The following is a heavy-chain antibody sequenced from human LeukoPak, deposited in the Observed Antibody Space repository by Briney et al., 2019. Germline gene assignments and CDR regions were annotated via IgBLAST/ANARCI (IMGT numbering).Heavy chain of an antibody. CDR2: ISSSSSYI. V-gene: IGHV3-21*01. CDR3: AELGITMIGGV. Sequence: GGSLRLSCAASGFTFSSYSMNWVRQAPGKGLEWVSSISSSSSYIYYADSVKGRFTISRDNAKNSLYLQMNSLRAEDTAVYYCAELGITMIGGVWGKGTTVSISS. J-gene: IGHJ6*04. CDR1: GFTFSSYS. D-gene: IGHD3-10*02.